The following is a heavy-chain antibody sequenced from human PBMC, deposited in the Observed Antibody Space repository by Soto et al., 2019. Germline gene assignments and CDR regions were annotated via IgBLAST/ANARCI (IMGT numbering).Heavy chain of an antibody. Sequence: AAVKVSCKASGYTFTGYYMHWVRQAPGQGXEWMGWIDPNSGGTNYAQKFQGWVTMTRDTSISTAYMELSRLRSDDTAVYYCARGDTIFGVVTSGYYGMDVWGQGTTVTVSS. V-gene: IGHV1-2*04. J-gene: IGHJ6*02. CDR3: ARGDTIFGVVTSGYYGMDV. CDR1: GYTFTGYY. D-gene: IGHD3-3*01. CDR2: IDPNSGGT.